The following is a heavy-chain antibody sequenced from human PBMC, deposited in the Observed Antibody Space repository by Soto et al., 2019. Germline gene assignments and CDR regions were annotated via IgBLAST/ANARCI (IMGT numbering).Heavy chain of an antibody. Sequence: GGSLRLSCAASGFTFSSYAMSWVRQAPGKGLEWVSAISGSGASTYYADSVKGRFTISRDNSKNTWYLQMNSLRAEETAVYYCAKGGYDFWSGYSPLFDYWGQGTLVTVSS. CDR3: AKGGYDFWSGYSPLFDY. V-gene: IGHV3-23*01. D-gene: IGHD3-3*01. CDR1: GFTFSSYA. J-gene: IGHJ4*02. CDR2: ISGSGAST.